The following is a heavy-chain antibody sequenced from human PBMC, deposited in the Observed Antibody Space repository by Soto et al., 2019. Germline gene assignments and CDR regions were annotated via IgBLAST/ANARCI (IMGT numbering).Heavy chain of an antibody. V-gene: IGHV3-33*01. J-gene: IGHJ5*02. CDR3: ARGRIPSAIFDWFDP. D-gene: IGHD2-2*01. CDR2: IWSDGSTE. Sequence: GGSLRLSCAASGFTFYRYGMHWVRQAPGKGLEWVAVIWSDGSTEYYADSVKGRFTISRDNSKNTMYLQMNSLRGEDTGVYYCARGRIPSAIFDWFDPWGQGTLVTDSS. CDR1: GFTFYRYG.